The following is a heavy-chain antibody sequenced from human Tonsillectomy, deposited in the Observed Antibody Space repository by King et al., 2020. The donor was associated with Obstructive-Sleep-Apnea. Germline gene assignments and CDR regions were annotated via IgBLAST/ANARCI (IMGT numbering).Heavy chain of an antibody. D-gene: IGHD2/OR15-2a*01. CDR2: IWYDGSNK. J-gene: IGHJ6*02. V-gene: IGHV3-33*01. Sequence: QLVQSGGGVVQPGRSLRLSCAASGFSFSSYGMYWVRQAPGKGLEWVAVIWYDGSNKYYSDPVKGRFTISSDNSKNTLYLQMNSLRAEDTAVYNCARDNNYYDMDVWGQGTTVTVSS. CDR3: ARDNNYYDMDV. CDR1: GFSFSSYG.